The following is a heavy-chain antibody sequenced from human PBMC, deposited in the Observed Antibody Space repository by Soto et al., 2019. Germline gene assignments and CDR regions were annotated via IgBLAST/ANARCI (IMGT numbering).Heavy chain of an antibody. Sequence: GGSLRLSCAASGFTFSSYGMHWVRQAPGKGLEWVAVIWYDGSNKYYADSVKGRFTISRDNSKNTLYLQMNSLRAEDTAVYYCARDQGVGATPLAYWGQGTLVTVSS. V-gene: IGHV3-33*01. CDR2: IWYDGSNK. CDR1: GFTFSSYG. J-gene: IGHJ4*02. CDR3: ARDQGVGATPLAY. D-gene: IGHD1-26*01.